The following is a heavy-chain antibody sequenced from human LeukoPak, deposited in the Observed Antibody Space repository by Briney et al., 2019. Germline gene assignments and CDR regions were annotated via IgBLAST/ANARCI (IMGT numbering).Heavy chain of an antibody. D-gene: IGHD3-16*01. CDR3: AKDFNAVITFYYFDY. V-gene: IGHV3-21*01. CDR1: EFIFSSYS. CDR2: ISSSTTYI. Sequence: PGGSLRLSCAASEFIFSSYSMNWVRQAPGKGLEWVSSISSSTTYIYYADSVKGRFTISRDNSKNTVYLQMNSLRNEDTAVYYCAKDFNAVITFYYFDYWGQGSLVTVSS. J-gene: IGHJ4*02.